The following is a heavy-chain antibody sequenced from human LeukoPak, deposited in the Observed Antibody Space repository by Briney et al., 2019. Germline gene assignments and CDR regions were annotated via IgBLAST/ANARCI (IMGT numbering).Heavy chain of an antibody. D-gene: IGHD4-11*01. V-gene: IGHV4-59*02. J-gene: IGHJ4*02. CDR3: AGAHSNSFYFDF. CDR2: IYSGST. Sequence: SETLSLTCTVSGGSVRTYYWSWIRQSPGKGLEWIGYIYSGSTNYNPSLESRVTISVDASKNQCSLKLRSVTAADTAVYFCAGAHSNSFYFDFWGQGTLVSVSS. CDR1: GGSVRTYY.